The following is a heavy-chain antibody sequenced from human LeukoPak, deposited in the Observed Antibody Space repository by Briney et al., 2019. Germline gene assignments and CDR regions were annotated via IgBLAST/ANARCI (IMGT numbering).Heavy chain of an antibody. Sequence: SETLSLTCTVSGGSIRNYYWSWIRQPPGKGLEWIGYIYYSGSTNYNPSLKSRVTISIDTSKNQFSLKLSSVTAADTAVYYCARADQRLCSSGWTYYFDYWGQGTLVTVSS. CDR3: ARADQRLCSSGWTYYFDY. CDR1: GGSIRNYY. CDR2: IYYSGST. J-gene: IGHJ4*02. V-gene: IGHV4-59*01. D-gene: IGHD6-19*01.